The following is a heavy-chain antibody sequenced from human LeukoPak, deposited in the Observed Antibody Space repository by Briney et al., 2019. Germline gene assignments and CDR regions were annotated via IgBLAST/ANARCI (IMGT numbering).Heavy chain of an antibody. CDR3: ARGPDIVATITRFGTYYYYMDV. J-gene: IGHJ6*03. D-gene: IGHD5-12*01. CDR2: IIPIFGTA. CDR1: GYTFTSYG. V-gene: IGHV1-69*05. Sequence: SVKVSCKASGYTFTSYGISWVRQAPGQGLEWMGGIIPIFGTANYAQKFQGRVTITTDESTSTAYMELSSLRSEDTAVYYCARGPDIVATITRFGTYYYYMDVWGKGTTVTVSS.